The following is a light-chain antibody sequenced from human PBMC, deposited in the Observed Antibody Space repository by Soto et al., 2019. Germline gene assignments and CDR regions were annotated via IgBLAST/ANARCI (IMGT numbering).Light chain of an antibody. CDR1: QSVSSY. CDR3: QQRSNWPLT. CDR2: DAS. V-gene: IGKV3-11*01. Sequence: EIVLTQSPATLSLSPGERATLSCRASQSVSSYLAWYQQKPGQAPRLLIYDASNRATGIPARFSGSGSGTDFSLTISSLKPEDCAVYYCQQRSNWPLTFGGGTKVEIK. J-gene: IGKJ4*01.